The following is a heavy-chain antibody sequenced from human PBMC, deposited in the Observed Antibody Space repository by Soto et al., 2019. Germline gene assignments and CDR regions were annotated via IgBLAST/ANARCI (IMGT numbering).Heavy chain of an antibody. CDR2: IYYSGST. CDR3: ARGAVGIVGATRWYYYGMDV. J-gene: IGHJ6*02. D-gene: IGHD1-26*01. V-gene: IGHV4-31*03. CDR1: GGSISSGGYY. Sequence: PSETLSLTCTVSGGSISSGGYYWSWIRQHPGKGLEWIGYIYYSGSTYYNPSLKSRVTISVDTSKNQFSLKLSSVTAADTAVYYCARGAVGIVGATRWYYYGMDVWGQGTTVTVSS.